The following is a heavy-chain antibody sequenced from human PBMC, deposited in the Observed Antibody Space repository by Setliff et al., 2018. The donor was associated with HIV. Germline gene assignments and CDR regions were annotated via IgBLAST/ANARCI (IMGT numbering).Heavy chain of an antibody. V-gene: IGHV4-59*11. Sequence: ASETLSLTCTVSGGSINSHYWNWIRQPPGKGLEWLAYVYYSGSTNYNPSLKSRVTISVDSSKNHFSLRLHSLTAADTAVYYCARALSYCGADCPEDAFDIWGQGTLVTVSS. CDR3: ARALSYCGADCPEDAFDI. D-gene: IGHD2-21*01. J-gene: IGHJ3*02. CDR2: VYYSGST. CDR1: GGSINSHY.